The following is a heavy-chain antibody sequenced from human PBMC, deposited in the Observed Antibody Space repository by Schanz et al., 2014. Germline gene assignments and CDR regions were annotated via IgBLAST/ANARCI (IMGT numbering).Heavy chain of an antibody. D-gene: IGHD1-26*01. CDR2: FIPILDVG. CDR3: ARGTMPGAFDI. J-gene: IGHJ3*02. V-gene: IGHV1-69*02. CDR1: GGTFSSYA. Sequence: QDQLVQSGAEVKKPGSSVKVSCKSSGGTFSSYAISWVRQAPGQGLEWVGRFIPILDVGNYAQQFQGRVTFTADKSTSTAYMELSSLRYEDTALYYCARGTMPGAFDIWGQGTMVTVSS.